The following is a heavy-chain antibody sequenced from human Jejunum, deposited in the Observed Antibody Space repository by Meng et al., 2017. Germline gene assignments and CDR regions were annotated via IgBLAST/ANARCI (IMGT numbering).Heavy chain of an antibody. CDR3: ARLVSF. D-gene: IGHD2-8*01. CDR2: ITGSGDNT. V-gene: IGHV3-23*01. Sequence: GESLKISCTASGFTFSSSSISWVRQAPGKGLEWVSTITGSGDNTYYVDSVKGRFTISRDNSKNTLYLQMNSLRAEDTAVYYCARLVSFWGQGTLVTVSS. J-gene: IGHJ4*02. CDR1: GFTFSSSS.